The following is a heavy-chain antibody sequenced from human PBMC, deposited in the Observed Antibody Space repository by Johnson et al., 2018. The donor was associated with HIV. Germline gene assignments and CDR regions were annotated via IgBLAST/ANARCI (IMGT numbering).Heavy chain of an antibody. J-gene: IGHJ3*02. Sequence: VQLVESGGGVVRPGGSLRLSCAASGFTFDDYGMSWVRQVPGKGLEWVSGINWNGGSTGYADSVKGRFTISRDNAKNSLYLQMNSLRAEDTALYYCERAAAPYYYGSGSYYFDTFDIWGQGTMVTVSS. D-gene: IGHD3-10*01. CDR3: ERAAAPYYYGSGSYYFDTFDI. CDR2: INWNGGST. CDR1: GFTFDDYG. V-gene: IGHV3-20*04.